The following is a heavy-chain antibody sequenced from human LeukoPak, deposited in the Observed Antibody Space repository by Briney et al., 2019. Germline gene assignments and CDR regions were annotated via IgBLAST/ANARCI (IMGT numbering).Heavy chain of an antibody. D-gene: IGHD4-17*01. CDR1: GFTFSSYA. J-gene: IGHJ4*02. Sequence: GGSLRLSCAASGFTFSSYAMHWVRQAPGKGLEYVSAISSNGGSTYYANSVKGRFTISRDNSKNTLYLQMGSLRAEDTAVYYCAKDSPVHGDYLIDYWGQGTLVTVSS. V-gene: IGHV3-64*01. CDR3: AKDSPVHGDYLIDY. CDR2: ISSNGGST.